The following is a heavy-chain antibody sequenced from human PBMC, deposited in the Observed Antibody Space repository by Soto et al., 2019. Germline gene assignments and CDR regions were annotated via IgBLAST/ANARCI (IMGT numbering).Heavy chain of an antibody. CDR3: AKMGMKVLRFLEWLLRNNYYYGMDV. D-gene: IGHD3-3*01. CDR2: ISGSGGST. Sequence: PGGSLRLSCAASGFTFSSYAMSWVRQAPGKGLEWVSAISGSGGSTYYADSVKGRFTISRDNSKNTLYLQMNSLRAEDTAVYYCAKMGMKVLRFLEWLLRNNYYYGMDVWGQGTTVTVSS. J-gene: IGHJ6*02. CDR1: GFTFSSYA. V-gene: IGHV3-23*01.